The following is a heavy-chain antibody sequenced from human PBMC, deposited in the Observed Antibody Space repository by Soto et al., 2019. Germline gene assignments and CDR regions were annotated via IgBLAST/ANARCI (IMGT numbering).Heavy chain of an antibody. D-gene: IGHD6-19*01. Sequence: GGSLRLSCAASGFTFSDYAMHWVRQAPGKGLEWVAVISYDGSNKYYADSVKGRFTISRDNSKNTLYLQMNSLRAEDTAVYYCARDGSGYSSGWDEYFQHWGQGTLVTVSS. V-gene: IGHV3-30-3*01. CDR1: GFTFSDYA. J-gene: IGHJ1*01. CDR2: ISYDGSNK. CDR3: ARDGSGYSSGWDEYFQH.